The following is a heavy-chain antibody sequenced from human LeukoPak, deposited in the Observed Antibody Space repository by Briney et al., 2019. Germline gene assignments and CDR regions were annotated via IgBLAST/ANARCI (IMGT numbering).Heavy chain of an antibody. CDR3: ATSHSGSYVY. CDR2: ISYDGNNK. D-gene: IGHD1-26*01. J-gene: IGHJ4*02. CDR1: GFTFRTFV. V-gene: IGHV3-30*03. Sequence: GGSLRLSCVVSGFTFRTFVMHWVRQAPGKGLECVAVISYDGNNKYYADSVKGRFTVSRDNSKNTLYLQMNSLRTEDTAVYYCATSHSGSYVYWGQGTLVTVSS.